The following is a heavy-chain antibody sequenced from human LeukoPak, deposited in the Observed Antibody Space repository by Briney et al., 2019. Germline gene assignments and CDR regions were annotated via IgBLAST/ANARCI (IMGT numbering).Heavy chain of an antibody. D-gene: IGHD1-1*01. CDR3: AKVKALDAVASYFYY. Sequence: PGGSLRLSYAASGFVFITYAMGWVRQAPGKGLEWVSAISSSGDNTYYADSVKGQFTISRDNSKNTLDLQMNSLRAEDTAMYHCAKVKALDAVASYFYYWGQGTLVTVSS. CDR1: GFVFITYA. V-gene: IGHV3-23*01. J-gene: IGHJ4*02. CDR2: ISSSGDNT.